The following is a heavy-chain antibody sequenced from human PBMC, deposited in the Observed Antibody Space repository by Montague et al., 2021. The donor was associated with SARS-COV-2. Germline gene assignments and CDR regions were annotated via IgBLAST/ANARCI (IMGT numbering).Heavy chain of an antibody. D-gene: IGHD3-9*01. V-gene: IGHV2-70*11. J-gene: IGHJ6*02. CDR3: ARTHYDILPGYYYDMDV. Sequence: PALVKPTQTLTLTCTFSGFSLSTSGMCVSWIRQPPGKALEWLARIDWDDDKYYSTSLKTRLTISKDTSKNQAVLTMTNMDPVDTATYYCARTHYDILPGYYYDMDVWGQGTTVTVSS. CDR2: IDWDDDK. CDR1: GFSLSTSGMC.